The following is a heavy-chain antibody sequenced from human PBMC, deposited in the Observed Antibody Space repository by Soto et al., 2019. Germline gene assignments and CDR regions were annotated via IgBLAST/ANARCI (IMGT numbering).Heavy chain of an antibody. J-gene: IGHJ6*02. CDR1: GFTFSSYW. D-gene: IGHD2-2*01. CDR3: ARRDIVVVPARGIGMDV. Sequence: EVQLVESGGGLVQPGGSLRLSCAAFGFTFSSYWMHWVRQAPGKGLVWVSRINSDGSSTSYADSVKGRFTISRDNAKNSLHLQMNSLSAGVTAVYYCARRDIVVVPARGIGMDVWGQVTTVTVS. V-gene: IGHV3-74*01. CDR2: INSDGSST.